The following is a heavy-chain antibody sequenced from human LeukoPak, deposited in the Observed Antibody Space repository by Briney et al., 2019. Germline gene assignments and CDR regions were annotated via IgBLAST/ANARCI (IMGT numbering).Heavy chain of an antibody. V-gene: IGHV3-30-3*01. Sequence: GGSLRLSCAASGFTFSSYAMHWVRQAPGKGLEWVAVISYDGSNKYHADSVKGRFTISRDNSKNTLYLQMNSLRAEDTAVYYCAREDLGFFLDYWGQGTLVTVSS. CDR1: GFTFSSYA. CDR3: AREDLGFFLDY. D-gene: IGHD2-15*01. CDR2: ISYDGSNK. J-gene: IGHJ4*02.